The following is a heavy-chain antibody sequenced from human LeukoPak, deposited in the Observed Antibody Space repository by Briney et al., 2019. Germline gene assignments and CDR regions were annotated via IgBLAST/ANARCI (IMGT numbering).Heavy chain of an antibody. D-gene: IGHD2-2*01. CDR3: ARAGYCSSTSCYWYYYYYMDA. V-gene: IGHV4-61*02. CDR2: IYTSGST. J-gene: IGHJ6*03. CDR1: GGSISMGSYY. Sequence: PSQTLSPTCTLSGGSISMGSYYCSWIRQPAGNGLEWVGRIYTSGSTNYNPSFKSRVTISLDTSKNQFSLKLSSVPAADTAVYYCARAGYCSSTSCYWYYYYYMDAWGKGTTVTVSS.